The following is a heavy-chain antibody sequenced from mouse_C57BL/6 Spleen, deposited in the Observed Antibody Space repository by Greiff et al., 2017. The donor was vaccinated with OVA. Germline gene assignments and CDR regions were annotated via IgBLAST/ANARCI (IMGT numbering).Heavy chain of an antibody. J-gene: IGHJ3*01. CDR3: ARDLGRGFAY. CDR1: GFTFSSYA. V-gene: IGHV5-4*01. CDR2: ISDGGSYT. D-gene: IGHD4-1*01. Sequence: EVQRVESGGGLVKPGGSLKLSCAASGFTFSSYAMSWVRQTPEKRLEWVATISDGGSYTYYPDNVKGRFTISRDNAKNNLYLQMSHLKSEDTAMYYCARDLGRGFAYWGQGTLVTVSA.